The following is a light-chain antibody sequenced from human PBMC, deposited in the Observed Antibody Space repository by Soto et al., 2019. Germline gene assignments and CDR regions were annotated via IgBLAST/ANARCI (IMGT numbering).Light chain of an antibody. V-gene: IGLV2-14*01. Sequence: QSALTQPASVSGSPGQSITISCTGTSSDVGGYNYVSWYQQHPGKVPKLMIYDVSNRPSGVSKRFSGSKSGNTASLTISGLQAEDEADYYCSSYTCSSTLVFGGGTKLTLL. CDR3: SSYTCSSTLV. CDR1: SSDVGGYNY. J-gene: IGLJ2*01. CDR2: DVS.